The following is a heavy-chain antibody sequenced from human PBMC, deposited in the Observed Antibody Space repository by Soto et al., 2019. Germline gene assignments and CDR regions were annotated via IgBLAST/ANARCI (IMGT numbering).Heavy chain of an antibody. CDR3: ARDLAKGGGSAGFDY. Sequence: QVQLVQSGAEVKKPGASVNVSCKASGYTFTVYYMHWVRQAPGQGLEWMGWINPTSGGTMYPQKFQGRVTVTWDTSISTAYMALTRRRSDDTAVSYCARDLAKGGGSAGFDYWGQGTLVNVSS. J-gene: IGHJ4*02. CDR2: INPTSGGT. D-gene: IGHD1-26*01. CDR1: GYTFTVYY. V-gene: IGHV1-2*02.